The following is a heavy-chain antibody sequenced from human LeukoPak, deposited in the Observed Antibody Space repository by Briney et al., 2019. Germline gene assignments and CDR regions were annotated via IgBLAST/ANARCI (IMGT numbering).Heavy chain of an antibody. Sequence: SETLSLTCTVSGGSISSSSAYWGWIRQPPGKGLEWIGSIYYSKNTYYNPSLKSRVTISVDTSKNQFSLKLSSVTAADTAVYYCARGLDFWSGYRYNWFDPWGQGTLVTVSS. V-gene: IGHV4-39*07. CDR1: GGSISSSSAY. CDR2: IYYSKNT. CDR3: ARGLDFWSGYRYNWFDP. J-gene: IGHJ5*02. D-gene: IGHD3-3*01.